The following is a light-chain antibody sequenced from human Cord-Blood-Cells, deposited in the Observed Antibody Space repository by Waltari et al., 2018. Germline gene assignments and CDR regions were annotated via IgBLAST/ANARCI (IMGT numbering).Light chain of an antibody. CDR1: TGAVTSGYY. CDR3: LLYYGGAVV. CDR2: SPS. Sequence: QTVVTQEPSLTVSPGGTVTLTCASSTGAVTSGYYPNWFQQNPGQAPRALFYSPSNNTSWTPARFSGSLLGGKAALTLSGVQPEDEAEYYCLLYYGGAVVFGGGTKLTVL. J-gene: IGLJ2*01. V-gene: IGLV7-43*01.